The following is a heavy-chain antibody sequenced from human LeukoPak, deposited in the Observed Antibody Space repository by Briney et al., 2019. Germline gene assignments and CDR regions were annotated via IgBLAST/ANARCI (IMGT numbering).Heavy chain of an antibody. CDR3: ANGEDTAPQPYYFDY. J-gene: IGHJ4*02. D-gene: IGHD5-18*01. V-gene: IGHV3-23*01. CDR1: GFTFSIYA. Sequence: GGSLRLSCAASGFTFSIYAMSWVRQAPGKGLEWISAISGSGGSTYYADSVKGRFTISRDNSKNTLYLQMNSLRAEDTAVYYCANGEDTAPQPYYFDYWGQGTWSPSPQ. CDR2: ISGSGGST.